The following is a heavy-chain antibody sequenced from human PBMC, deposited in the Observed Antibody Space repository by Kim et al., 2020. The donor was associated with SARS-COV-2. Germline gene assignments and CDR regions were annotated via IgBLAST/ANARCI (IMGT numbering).Heavy chain of an antibody. J-gene: IGHJ3*02. Sequence: SVKVSCKASGGTFSSYAISWVRQAPGQGLEWMGGIIPIFGTANYAQKFQGRVTITADESTSTAYMELSSLRSEDTAVYYCARELRESMNTPMAATGREWLLLRGREDAFDIWGQGTMVTVSS. CDR2: IIPIFGTA. D-gene: IGHD3-22*01. V-gene: IGHV1-69*13. CDR3: ARELRESMNTPMAATGREWLLLRGREDAFDI. CDR1: GGTFSSYA.